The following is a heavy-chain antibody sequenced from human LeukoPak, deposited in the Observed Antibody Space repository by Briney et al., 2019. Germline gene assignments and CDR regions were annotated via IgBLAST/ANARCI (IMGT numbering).Heavy chain of an antibody. Sequence: ASVKVSCKASGGTFSSYAISWVRQAPGQGLEWMGRIIPILGIANYAQKFQGRVTITADKSTSTAYMELSSLTSDDTAVYYCTRERINSGSYSEALDYWGQGTLVPVSS. CDR2: IIPILGIA. V-gene: IGHV1-69*04. CDR1: GGTFSSYA. J-gene: IGHJ4*02. CDR3: TRERINSGSYSEALDY. D-gene: IGHD1-26*01.